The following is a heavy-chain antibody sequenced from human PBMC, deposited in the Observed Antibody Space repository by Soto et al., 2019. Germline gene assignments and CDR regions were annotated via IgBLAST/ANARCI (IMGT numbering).Heavy chain of an antibody. J-gene: IGHJ3*02. D-gene: IGHD5-18*01. CDR1: GGTFSSYA. Sequence: QVQLVQSGAEVKKPGSSVKVSCKASGGTFSSYAISWVRQAPGQGLEWMGGIIPIFGTANYAQKFQGRVTNTADEPTSTAYMELSSLRSEDTAVYYCARGRGYSYGYADAFDIWGQGTMVTVSS. CDR3: ARGRGYSYGYADAFDI. CDR2: IIPIFGTA. V-gene: IGHV1-69*01.